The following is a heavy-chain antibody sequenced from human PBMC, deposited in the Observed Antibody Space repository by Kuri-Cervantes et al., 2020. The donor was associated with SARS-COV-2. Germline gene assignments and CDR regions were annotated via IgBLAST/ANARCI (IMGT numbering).Heavy chain of an antibody. V-gene: IGHV4-38-2*01. Sequence: SETLSLTCAVSGYSISSGYYWGWIRQPPGKGLEWIGSIYHSGSTYYNPSLKSRVPISVDTSKNQFSLKLSSVTAADTAVYYCARVRYCSSTSCRLGWYFDLWGRGTLVTVSS. CDR1: GYSISSGYY. CDR2: IYHSGST. D-gene: IGHD2-2*01. J-gene: IGHJ2*01. CDR3: ARVRYCSSTSCRLGWYFDL.